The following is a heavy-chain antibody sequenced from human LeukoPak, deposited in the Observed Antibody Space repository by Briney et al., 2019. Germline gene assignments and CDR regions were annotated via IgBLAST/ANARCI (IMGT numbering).Heavy chain of an antibody. V-gene: IGHV1-69*04. CDR2: IIPILGIA. CDR3: ASLSYGYRLYYYYGMDV. D-gene: IGHD5-18*01. J-gene: IGHJ6*02. Sequence: SVKVSCKASGGTFSSYAISWVRHAPGQGLEWMGRIIPILGIANYAQKFQGRVTITADKSTSTAYMELSSLRSEDTAVYYCASLSYGYRLYYYYGMDVWGQGTTVTVSS. CDR1: GGTFSSYA.